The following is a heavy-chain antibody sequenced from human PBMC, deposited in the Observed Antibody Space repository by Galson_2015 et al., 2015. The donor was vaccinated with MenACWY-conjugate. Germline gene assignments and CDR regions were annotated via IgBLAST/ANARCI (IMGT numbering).Heavy chain of an antibody. Sequence: QSGAEVKKPGDSLGISCKASGYSFTNYWIGWVRQMPGTGLEWMGIIYPGGAETRYSPSLQGQVTISADKSINTPYLQWRSLKASDTAMYYCARLSPGNVRGVIVAFDIWAQGTMVTVSS. CDR2: IYPGGAET. CDR1: GYSFTNYW. J-gene: IGHJ3*02. CDR3: ARLSPGNVRGVIVAFDI. D-gene: IGHD3-10*01. V-gene: IGHV5-51*03.